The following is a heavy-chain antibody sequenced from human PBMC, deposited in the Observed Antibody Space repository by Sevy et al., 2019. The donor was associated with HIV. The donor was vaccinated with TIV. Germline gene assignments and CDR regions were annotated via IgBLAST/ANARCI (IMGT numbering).Heavy chain of an antibody. J-gene: IGHJ4*02. D-gene: IGHD1-26*01. CDR2: IYYNGHI. CDR1: GGSITSLY. V-gene: IGHV4-59*08. CDR3: AGENAWGRGYS. Sequence: SESLSLTCTVSGGSITSLYWNWIRQPPGKGLEWIANIYYNGHINYNPSLKSRVTLSLDTSKKQFSLRLSSVTAADTAMYYYAGENAWGRGYSWGQGTLVTVSS.